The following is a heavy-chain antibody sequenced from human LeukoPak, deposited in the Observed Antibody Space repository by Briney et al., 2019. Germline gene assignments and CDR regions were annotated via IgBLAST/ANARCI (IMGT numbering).Heavy chain of an antibody. CDR3: ARFGGSWYPFAFDI. J-gene: IGHJ3*02. D-gene: IGHD6-13*01. Sequence: PSETLSLTCAVYGGSFSGYYWSWIRQPPGKGLEWIGYIYYSGSTNYNPSLKSRVTISVDTSKNQFSLKLSSVTAADTAVYYCARFGGSWYPFAFDIWGQGTMVTVSS. CDR1: GGSFSGYY. V-gene: IGHV4-59*01. CDR2: IYYSGST.